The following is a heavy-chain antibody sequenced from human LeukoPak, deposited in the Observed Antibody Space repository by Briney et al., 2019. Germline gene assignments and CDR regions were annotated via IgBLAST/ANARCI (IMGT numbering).Heavy chain of an antibody. J-gene: IGHJ5*02. CDR1: GGTFSSYA. V-gene: IGHV1-69*13. CDR2: IIPIFGTA. Sequence: SVKVSCKASGGTFSSYAISWVRQAPGQGLEWMGGIIPIFGTANYAQKFQGRVTITADESTSTAYMELSSLRSEDTAVYYCARAISSYYYGSRSLGNWFDPWGQGTLVTVSS. CDR3: ARAISSYYYGSRSLGNWFDP. D-gene: IGHD3-10*01.